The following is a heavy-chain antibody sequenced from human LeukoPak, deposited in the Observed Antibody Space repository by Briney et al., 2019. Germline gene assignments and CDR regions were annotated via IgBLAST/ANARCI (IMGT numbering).Heavy chain of an antibody. J-gene: IGHJ3*02. V-gene: IGHV4-30-4*01. D-gene: IGHD1-20*01. Sequence: PSETLSLTCTVSGGSISSGDYHWSWIRQPPGKGLEWIVYIYYSGSTYYNPSLKSRVTISVDTSKNQFSLKLSSVTAADTAVYYCARDRVTGTGIAFDIWGQGTMVTVSS. CDR3: ARDRVTGTGIAFDI. CDR2: IYYSGST. CDR1: GGSISSGDYH.